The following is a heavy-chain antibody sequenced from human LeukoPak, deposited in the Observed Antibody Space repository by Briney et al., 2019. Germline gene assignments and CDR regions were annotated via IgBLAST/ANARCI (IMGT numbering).Heavy chain of an antibody. CDR2: VSGSGDSP. Sequence: GGSLGLSCAASGSTFSNYAMTWVRQAPGKGLEWVSSVSGSGDSPYYADSVKGRFTISRDNSKNTLYLQMNSLRAEDTAVYYCARDRIRGDSYWGQGTLVTVSS. J-gene: IGHJ4*02. V-gene: IGHV3-23*01. CDR3: ARDRIRGDSY. CDR1: GSTFSNYA. D-gene: IGHD2-21*01.